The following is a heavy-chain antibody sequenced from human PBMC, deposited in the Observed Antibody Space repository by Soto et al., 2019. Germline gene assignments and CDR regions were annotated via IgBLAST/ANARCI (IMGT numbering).Heavy chain of an antibody. CDR3: ARLSGSWGAYYYYGMDV. Sequence: PGESLKISCKGSGYSFTSYWIGWVRQMPGKGLEWMGIIYPGDSDTRYSPSFQGQVTISADKSISTAYLQWSSLKASDTAMYYCARLSGSWGAYYYYGMDVWGQGTTVTVSS. D-gene: IGHD6-13*01. CDR1: GYSFTSYW. CDR2: IYPGDSDT. V-gene: IGHV5-51*01. J-gene: IGHJ6*02.